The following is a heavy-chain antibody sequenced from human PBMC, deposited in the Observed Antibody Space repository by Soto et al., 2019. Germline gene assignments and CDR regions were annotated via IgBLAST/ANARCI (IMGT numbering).Heavy chain of an antibody. Sequence: ASVKVSCKASGYTFTGYYMHWVRQAPGQGPEWMGWINPNSGGTNYAQKFQGWVTMTRDTSISTAYMELSRLRSDDTAVYYCARAQKTTIVVAYYYFDYWGQGTLVTVSS. J-gene: IGHJ4*02. CDR2: INPNSGGT. V-gene: IGHV1-2*04. D-gene: IGHD2-15*01. CDR1: GYTFTGYY. CDR3: ARAQKTTIVVAYYYFDY.